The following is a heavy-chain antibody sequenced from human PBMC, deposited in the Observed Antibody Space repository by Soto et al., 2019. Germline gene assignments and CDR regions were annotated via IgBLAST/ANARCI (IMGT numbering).Heavy chain of an antibody. CDR1: GFTFSSYW. D-gene: IGHD3-3*01. Sequence: GGSLRLSCAASGFTFSSYWMSWVRQAPGKGLEWVANIKQDGSEKYYVDSVKGRFTISRDNAKNSLYLQMNSLRAEDTAVYYCAIRYYDFWSGQFDYWGQGTLVTVSS. V-gene: IGHV3-7*05. CDR2: IKQDGSEK. CDR3: AIRYYDFWSGQFDY. J-gene: IGHJ4*02.